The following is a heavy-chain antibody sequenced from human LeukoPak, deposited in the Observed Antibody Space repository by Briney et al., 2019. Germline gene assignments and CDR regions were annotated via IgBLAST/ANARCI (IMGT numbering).Heavy chain of an antibody. V-gene: IGHV3-21*06. Sequence: PGGSLRLSCAASGFTFSTYIMHWVRQAPGKGREWVSSIFSSGSNIYYTGSVRGRFTVSRDNAKNSLYLQMSSLRPEDTAVYYCAGGYLRDLKITWGQGTLVTVSS. CDR1: GFTFSTYI. J-gene: IGHJ5*02. CDR2: IFSSGSNI. CDR3: AGGYLRDLKIT. D-gene: IGHD1-14*01.